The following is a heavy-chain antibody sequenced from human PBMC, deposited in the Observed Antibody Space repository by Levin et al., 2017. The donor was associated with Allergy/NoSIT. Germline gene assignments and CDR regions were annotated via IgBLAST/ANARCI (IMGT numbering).Heavy chain of an antibody. Sequence: AGGSLRLSCAASGFTFSSYWMSWVRQAPGKGLEWVANIKQDGSEKYYVDSVKGRFTISRDNAKNSLYLQMNSLRAEDTAVYYCARGKTYYYDSSGYSRAFDIWGQGTMVTVSS. J-gene: IGHJ3*02. CDR2: IKQDGSEK. CDR3: ARGKTYYYDSSGYSRAFDI. V-gene: IGHV3-7*01. CDR1: GFTFSSYW. D-gene: IGHD3-22*01.